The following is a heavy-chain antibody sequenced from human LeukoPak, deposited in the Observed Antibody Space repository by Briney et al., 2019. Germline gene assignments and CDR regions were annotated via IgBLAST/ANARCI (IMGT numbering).Heavy chain of an antibody. CDR3: ARGGRQELVRLFRYYYYYMDV. CDR1: GGSISSGGYS. CDR2: IYHSGST. V-gene: IGHV4-30-2*01. Sequence: SETLSLTCAVSGGSISSGGYSWSWIRQPPGKGLEWIGYIYHSGSTNYNPSLKSRVTISVDTSKNQFSLKLSSVTAADTAVYYCARGGRQELVRLFRYYYYYMDVWGKGTTVTVSS. J-gene: IGHJ6*03. D-gene: IGHD6-6*01.